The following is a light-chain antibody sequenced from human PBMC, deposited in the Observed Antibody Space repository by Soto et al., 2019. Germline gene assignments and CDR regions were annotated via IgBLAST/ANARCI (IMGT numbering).Light chain of an antibody. CDR1: ETISHY. J-gene: IGKJ4*01. V-gene: IGKV1-39*01. CDR2: GAS. CDR3: QQSSSTPLT. Sequence: IHMTQSPSSLSASVGDRVAITCRASETISHYLNWYQQKPGKAPKLLIYGASKLQSGVPSRFSGSGSGTDFTLTITSLQIEDFETYYCQQSSSTPLTLGGGTKVDIK.